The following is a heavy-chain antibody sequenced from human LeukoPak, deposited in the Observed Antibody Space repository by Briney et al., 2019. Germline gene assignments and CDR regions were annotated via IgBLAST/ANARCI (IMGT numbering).Heavy chain of an antibody. J-gene: IGHJ6*02. CDR1: GYTLTGYY. CDR2: INPNSGGT. V-gene: IGHV1-2*02. Sequence: GASVKVSCKASGYTLTGYYMHWVRQAPGQGLEWMGWINPNSGGTNYAQKFQGRVTMTRDTSISTAYMELSRLRSDDTAVYYCAGGLDYGDYRPASYYYGMDVWGQGTTVTVSS. D-gene: IGHD4-17*01. CDR3: AGGLDYGDYRPASYYYGMDV.